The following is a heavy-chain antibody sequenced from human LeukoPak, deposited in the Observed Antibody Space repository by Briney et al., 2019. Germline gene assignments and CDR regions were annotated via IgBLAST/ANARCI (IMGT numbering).Heavy chain of an antibody. V-gene: IGHV4-59*01. CDR2: VYYSGTT. CDR3: ASLGLDWNDNYD. Sequence: SETLSLTCTVSGGSIRSYYWSWIRQPPGKGLEWIGYVYYSGTTNYNPSFQSRVTISIDTSKNQFSLNLNSVTAADTAVYYCASLGLDWNDNYDWGKGTMVTVSS. J-gene: IGHJ3*01. CDR1: GGSIRSYY. D-gene: IGHD1-1*01.